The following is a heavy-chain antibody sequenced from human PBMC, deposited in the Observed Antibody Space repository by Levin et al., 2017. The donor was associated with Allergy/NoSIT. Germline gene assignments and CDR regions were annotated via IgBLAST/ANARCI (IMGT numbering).Heavy chain of an antibody. CDR1: GYTFTSYD. V-gene: IGHV1-8*01. CDR2: MNPNSGNT. CDR3: ARGGPAASPGTDP. Sequence: GGSLRLSCKASGYTFTSYDINWVRQATGQGLEWMGWMNPNSGNTGYAQKFQGRVTMTRNTSISTAYMELSSLRSEDTAVYYCARGGPAASPGTDPWGQGTLVTVSS. D-gene: IGHD2-2*01. J-gene: IGHJ5*02.